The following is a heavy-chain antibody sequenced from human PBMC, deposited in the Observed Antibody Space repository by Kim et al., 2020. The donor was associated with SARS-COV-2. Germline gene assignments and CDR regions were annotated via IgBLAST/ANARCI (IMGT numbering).Heavy chain of an antibody. CDR3: ARDEAGYSYGYYFDY. J-gene: IGHJ4*02. D-gene: IGHD5-18*01. CDR1: GGTFSSYA. V-gene: IGHV1-69*13. CDR2: IIPIFGTA. Sequence: SVKVSCKASGGTFSSYAISWVRQAPGQGLEWMGGIIPIFGTANYAQKFQGRVTITADESTSTAYMELSSLRSEDTAVYYCARDEAGYSYGYYFDYWGQGTLVTVSS.